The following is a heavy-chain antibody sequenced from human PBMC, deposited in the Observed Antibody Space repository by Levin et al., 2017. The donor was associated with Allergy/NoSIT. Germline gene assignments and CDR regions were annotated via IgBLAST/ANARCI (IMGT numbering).Heavy chain of an antibody. D-gene: IGHD6-13*01. V-gene: IGHV4-34*01. Sequence: TTSETLSLTCAVYGGSFSGYYWSWIRQPPGKGLEWIGEINHSGSTNYNPSLKSRVTISVDTSKNQFSLKLSSVTAADTAVYYCARGLRWSSSWRPFDYWGQGTLVTVSS. J-gene: IGHJ4*02. CDR1: GGSFSGYY. CDR3: ARGLRWSSSWRPFDY. CDR2: INHSGST.